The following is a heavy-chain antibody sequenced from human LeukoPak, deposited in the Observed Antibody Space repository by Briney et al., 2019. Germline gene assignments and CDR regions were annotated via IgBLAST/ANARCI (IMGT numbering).Heavy chain of an antibody. CDR2: IYSGGTT. J-gene: IGHJ4*02. CDR3: VREVPATGMYFDY. CDR1: GFAVSSNY. D-gene: IGHD2-2*01. Sequence: GGSLRLSCAASGFAVSSNYMSWVRQAPGKGPEWVSVIYSGGTTYYADSMKGRFTISRDNSKNTLYLQMNRLRAEDTAVYYCVREVPATGMYFDYWGQGTLVTVSS. V-gene: IGHV3-53*01.